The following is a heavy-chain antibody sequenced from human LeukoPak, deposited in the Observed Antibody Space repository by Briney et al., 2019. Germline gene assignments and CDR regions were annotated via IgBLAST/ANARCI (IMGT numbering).Heavy chain of an antibody. V-gene: IGHV4-4*07. CDR3: ARHYVRGVNWFDP. J-gene: IGHJ5*02. Sequence: SETLSLTCNVSGGSISDYYWSWLRRPAGEGLEWIGRLYNSGSTIYSPSLKSRVTISVDTSKNQFSLKLASVTAADTAVYYCARHYVRGVNWFDPWGQGIMVTVSS. D-gene: IGHD3-10*01. CDR2: LYNSGST. CDR1: GGSISDYY.